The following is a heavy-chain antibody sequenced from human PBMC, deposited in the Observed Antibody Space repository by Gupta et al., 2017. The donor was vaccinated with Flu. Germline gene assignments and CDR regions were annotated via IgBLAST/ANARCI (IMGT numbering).Heavy chain of an antibody. CDR3: ARGGVLSRFDYYYYGMDV. D-gene: IGHD2-8*01. V-gene: IGHV1-8*01. CDR1: GYTFTSYD. CDR2: MNPNSGNT. J-gene: IGHJ6*02. Sequence: LVQSGAEVKKPGASVKVSCKASGYTFTSYDINWVRQATGQGLEWMGWMNPNSGNTGYAQKFQGRVTMTRNTSISTAYMELSSLRSEDTAVYDCARGGVLSRFDYYYYGMDVGGQGTTVTVSS.